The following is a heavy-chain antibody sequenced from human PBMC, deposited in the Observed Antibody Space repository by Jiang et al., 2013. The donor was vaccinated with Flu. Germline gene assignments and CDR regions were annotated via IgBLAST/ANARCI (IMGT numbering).Heavy chain of an antibody. Sequence: QLVESGGGVVQPGRSLRLSCAASGFTFSSYAMHWVRQAPGKGLEWVAVISYDGSNKYYADSVKGRFTISRDNSKNTLYLQMNSLRAEDTAVYYCARDARPYTPPWSGSNYWGQG. D-gene: IGHD3-3*01. V-gene: IGHV3-30-3*01. CDR1: GFTFSSYA. J-gene: IGHJ4*02. CDR2: ISYDGSNK. CDR3: ARDARPYTPPWSGSNY.